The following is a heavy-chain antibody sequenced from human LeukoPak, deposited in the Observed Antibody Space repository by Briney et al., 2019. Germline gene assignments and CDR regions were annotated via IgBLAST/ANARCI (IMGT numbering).Heavy chain of an antibody. CDR3: ARLPRIAVAGTRRGFDY. CDR1: GGSFSGYY. CDR2: INHSGST. J-gene: IGHJ4*02. Sequence: SETLSLTCAVYGGSFSGYYWSWIRQPPGKGLEWIGEINHSGSTNYNPSLKSRVTISVDTSKNQFSLKLSSVTAADTAVYYCARLPRIAVAGTRRGFDYWGQGTLVTVSS. D-gene: IGHD6-19*01. V-gene: IGHV4-34*01.